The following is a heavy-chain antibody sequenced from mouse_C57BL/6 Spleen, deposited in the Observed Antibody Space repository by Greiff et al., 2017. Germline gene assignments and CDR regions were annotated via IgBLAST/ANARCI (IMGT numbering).Heavy chain of an antibody. J-gene: IGHJ4*01. D-gene: IGHD4-1*01. V-gene: IGHV5-17*01. Sequence: EVQLVESGGGLVKPGGSLKLSCAASGFTFSDYGMHWVRQAPEKGLEWVAYISSGSSTIYYADTVKGRFTISRDNAKHTLFLQMTNLRSEDTAMYYCASRWDASLLDAMDYWGQGTSVTVSS. CDR3: ASRWDASLLDAMDY. CDR2: ISSGSSTI. CDR1: GFTFSDYG.